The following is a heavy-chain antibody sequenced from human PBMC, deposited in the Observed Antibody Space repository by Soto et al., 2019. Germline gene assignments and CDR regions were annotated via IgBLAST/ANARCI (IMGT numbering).Heavy chain of an antibody. CDR3: AREDIVLVPAAIDYYGMGV. CDR1: GYTFTSYA. CDR2: INAGNGNT. Sequence: ASVKVSCKASGYTFTSYAMHWVRQAPGQRLEWMGWINAGNGNTKYSQKFQGRVTITRDTSASTAYMELSSLRSEDTAVYYCAREDIVLVPAAIDYYGMGVWGQGTTVTVSS. D-gene: IGHD2-2*01. V-gene: IGHV1-3*01. J-gene: IGHJ6*02.